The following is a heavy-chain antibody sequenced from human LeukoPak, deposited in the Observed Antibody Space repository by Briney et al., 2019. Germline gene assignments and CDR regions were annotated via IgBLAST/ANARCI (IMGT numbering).Heavy chain of an antibody. CDR1: GFTFGSFG. CDR2: ISISSKTI. V-gene: IGHV3-48*04. J-gene: IGHJ6*03. CDR3: ARGYSSSPAANYYNYYYMDV. Sequence: GGSLRLSCAASGFTFGSFGLNWVRQAPGRGLEWVSHISISSKTIYYADSVKGRLTVSRDNGQNSLYLQMNSLRAEDTAVYYCARGYSSSPAANYYNYYYMDVWGKGTTVTVS. D-gene: IGHD6-6*01.